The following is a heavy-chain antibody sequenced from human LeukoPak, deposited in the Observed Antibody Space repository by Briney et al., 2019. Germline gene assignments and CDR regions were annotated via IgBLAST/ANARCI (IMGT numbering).Heavy chain of an antibody. Sequence: GGSLRLSCAASGFTFSSYSMNWVRQAPGKGLEWVSSISSSSSYIYYADSVKGRFTISRDNAKNSLYLQMNSLRAEDTAVYYCARDLEEFYYDRPRGAYFDYWGQGTLVTVSS. CDR3: ARDLEEFYYDRPRGAYFDY. CDR2: ISSSSSYI. J-gene: IGHJ4*02. D-gene: IGHD3-22*01. CDR1: GFTFSSYS. V-gene: IGHV3-21*01.